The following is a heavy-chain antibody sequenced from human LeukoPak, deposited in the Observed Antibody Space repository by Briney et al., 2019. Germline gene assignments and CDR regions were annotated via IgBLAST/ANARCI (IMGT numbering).Heavy chain of an antibody. CDR1: GGAFSGYY. Sequence: SETLSLTCGVYGGAFSGYYWSWIRQSPVRGLEWMGEINQRGGTNYNPSLKSRVTISVDTSKNQFSLVVNSVTAADTGVYYCATKYSVAVAANPPYFDFWGQGILVTVSS. CDR2: INQRGGT. J-gene: IGHJ4*02. CDR3: ATKYSVAVAANPPYFDF. V-gene: IGHV4-34*01. D-gene: IGHD6-19*01.